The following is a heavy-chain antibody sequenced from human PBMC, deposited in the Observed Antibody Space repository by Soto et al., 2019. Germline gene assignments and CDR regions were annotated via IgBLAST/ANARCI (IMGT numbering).Heavy chain of an antibody. CDR3: ARGGSNYGAEAFDI. Sequence: QVQLQESGPGLVKPSETLSLTCTVSGGSVSSGRYYWTWIRQPPGKGLEWIGHIYYSGSTHYNPSLKRRVAISLDTSKSQFSLKLSSVTAADTAVYHCARGGSNYGAEAFDIWGQGTMVTVSS. J-gene: IGHJ3*02. D-gene: IGHD5-18*01. V-gene: IGHV4-61*01. CDR1: GGSVSSGRYY. CDR2: IYYSGST.